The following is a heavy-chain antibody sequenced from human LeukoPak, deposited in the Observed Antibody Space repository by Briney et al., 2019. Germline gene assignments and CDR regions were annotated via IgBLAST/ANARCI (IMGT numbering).Heavy chain of an antibody. CDR2: MSGSGGST. V-gene: IGHV3-23*01. J-gene: IGHJ4*02. Sequence: GCSLTLSCAPSGFTLSNYAMRWVRQAPGQGGEWVSAMSGSGGSTYFAHSVKGRFTLSRDKSKNTLYLQMNSLRAEDTAIYFCAKDLFSPRYSGSYCWFDYWGQGTLVTVSS. CDR3: AKDLFSPRYSGSYCWFDY. CDR1: GFTLSNYA. D-gene: IGHD1-26*01.